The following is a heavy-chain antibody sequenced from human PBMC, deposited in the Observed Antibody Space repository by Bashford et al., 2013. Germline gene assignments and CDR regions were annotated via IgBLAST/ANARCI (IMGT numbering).Heavy chain of an antibody. CDR3: ARGHYCTNGVCYHYYYGMDV. J-gene: IGHJ6*02. Sequence: SETLSLTCTVSGGSISSGGYYWSWIRQHPGKGLEWIGYIYYSGSTYYNPSLKSRVTISVDTSKNQFSLKLSSVTAADTAVYYCARGHYCTNGVCYHYYYGMDVWGQGTTVTVSS. CDR2: IYYSGST. V-gene: IGHV4-31*03. CDR1: GGSISSGGYY. D-gene: IGHD2-8*01.